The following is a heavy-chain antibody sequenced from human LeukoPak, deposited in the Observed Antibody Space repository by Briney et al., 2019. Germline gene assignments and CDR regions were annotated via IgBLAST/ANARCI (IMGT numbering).Heavy chain of an antibody. Sequence: SETLSLTCAVYGGSFSGYYWSWIRQPPGKGLEWIGEINYSGSTNYNPSLKSRVTISVDTSKNQFSLKLSSVTAADTAVYYCARVYYGGHFDYWGQGTLVTVSS. J-gene: IGHJ4*02. D-gene: IGHD4-23*01. CDR1: GGSFSGYY. CDR2: INYSGST. CDR3: ARVYYGGHFDY. V-gene: IGHV4-34*01.